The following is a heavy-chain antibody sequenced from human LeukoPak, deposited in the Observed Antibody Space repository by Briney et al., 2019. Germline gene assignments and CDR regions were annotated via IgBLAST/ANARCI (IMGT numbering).Heavy chain of an antibody. Sequence: SETLSLICTVSGGSISSYYWSWIRQPPGKGLEWIGYIYYSGSTNYNPSLKSRVTISVDTSKNQFSLKLSSVTAADTAVYYCARVGIDSSSSWGDYYYYYMDVWGKGATVTVSS. CDR1: GGSISSYY. D-gene: IGHD6-6*01. V-gene: IGHV4-59*01. J-gene: IGHJ6*03. CDR3: ARVGIDSSSSWGDYYYYYMDV. CDR2: IYYSGST.